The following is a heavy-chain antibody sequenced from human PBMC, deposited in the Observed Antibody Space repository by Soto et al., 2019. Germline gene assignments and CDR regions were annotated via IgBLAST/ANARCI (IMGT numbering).Heavy chain of an antibody. CDR1: GYIFTDCW. Sequence: LGESLKISCQGSGYIFTDCWIGWVRQMPGKGLEWMGIIYPGDSDTRYSPPFQGQVTISADKSITTAYLQWSSLKASDTAMYYCARLANICDFDNWGHGTLVTVSS. CDR2: IYPGDSDT. J-gene: IGHJ4*01. D-gene: IGHD2-21*01. V-gene: IGHV5-51*01. CDR3: ARLANICDFDN.